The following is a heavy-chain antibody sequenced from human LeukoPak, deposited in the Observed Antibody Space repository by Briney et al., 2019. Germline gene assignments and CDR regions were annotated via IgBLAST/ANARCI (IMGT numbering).Heavy chain of an antibody. Sequence: GESLKISCKGSGYSFTSYWIGWVRQMPGKGLEWMGIIWPGDSDTRYSASFQGQVTISADKSNSTAYLQWSSLKASDTAMYYCARRYSGSYYPEYFDYWGQGTLVAVSS. CDR1: GYSFTSYW. D-gene: IGHD1-26*01. CDR2: IWPGDSDT. J-gene: IGHJ4*02. V-gene: IGHV5-51*01. CDR3: ARRYSGSYYPEYFDY.